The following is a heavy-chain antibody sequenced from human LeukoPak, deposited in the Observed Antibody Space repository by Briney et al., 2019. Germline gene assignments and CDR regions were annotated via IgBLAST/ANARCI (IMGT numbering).Heavy chain of an antibody. CDR3: GRSKPYGSTWHTDY. CDR2: ISYSGTT. D-gene: IGHD1-26*01. V-gene: IGHV4-59*08. Sequence: PSETLSLTCTVSGGSIRGYYRSWMRQPPGKGLEWIGYISYSGTTNYNPSVQSRVTISVDTSTNQFSLKLSSVTAADTAVYYCGRSKPYGSTWHTDYWGQGTLVTVSS. J-gene: IGHJ4*02. CDR1: GGSIRGYY.